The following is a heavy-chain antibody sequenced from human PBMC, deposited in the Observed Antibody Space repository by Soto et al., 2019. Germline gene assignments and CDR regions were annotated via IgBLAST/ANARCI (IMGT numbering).Heavy chain of an antibody. CDR1: GGTFSSYA. Sequence: QVQLVQSGAEVKKPGSSVKVSCKASGGTFSSYAISWVRQAPGQGLEWMGGIIPIFGTANYAQKFQGRVTITADKSTSTAYMELSSLRSEDTAVYYCARVDLYSSSSGGGADAFDIWGQGTMVTVSS. CDR3: ARVDLYSSSSGGGADAFDI. CDR2: IIPIFGTA. V-gene: IGHV1-69*06. D-gene: IGHD6-6*01. J-gene: IGHJ3*02.